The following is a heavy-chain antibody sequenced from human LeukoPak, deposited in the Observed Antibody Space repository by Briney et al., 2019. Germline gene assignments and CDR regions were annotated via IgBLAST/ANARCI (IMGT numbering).Heavy chain of an antibody. CDR3: ASSIGYSSGWPNDY. D-gene: IGHD6-19*01. CDR1: GGSISSYY. Sequence: PSETLSLTCTVSGGSISSYYWSWIRQPPGKGLEWIGYIYYSGSTNYNPSLNSRVTISVDTSKNQYSLKLSSVTAANTAVYYCASSIGYSSGWPNDYWGQGTLVTVSS. J-gene: IGHJ4*02. CDR2: IYYSGST. V-gene: IGHV4-59*01.